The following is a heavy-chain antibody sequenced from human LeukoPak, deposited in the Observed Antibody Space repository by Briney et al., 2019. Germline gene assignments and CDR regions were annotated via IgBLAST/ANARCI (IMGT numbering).Heavy chain of an antibody. CDR2: IYYSGST. J-gene: IGHJ4*02. V-gene: IGHV4-59*01. Sequence: SETLPLTCTVSGGSISSYYWSWIRQPPGKGLEWIGYIYYSGSTNYHPSLKSRVTISVDTSKNRFSLKLSSVTAADTAVYYCAREDYDILTGSPVGFDYWGQGTLVTVSS. D-gene: IGHD3-9*01. CDR1: GGSISSYY. CDR3: AREDYDILTGSPVGFDY.